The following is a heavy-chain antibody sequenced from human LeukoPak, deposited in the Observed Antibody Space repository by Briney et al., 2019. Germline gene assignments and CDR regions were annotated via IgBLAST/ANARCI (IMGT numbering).Heavy chain of an antibody. D-gene: IGHD6-6*01. CDR3: ATDLSSRTAFDI. Sequence: ASVKVSCKVSGYTLTELSMHWVRQAPGKGLEWMGGFDPEDGETIYAQKFQGRVTMTEDTSTDTAYMELSSLRSEDTAVYYRATDLSSRTAFDIWGQGTMVTVSS. V-gene: IGHV1-24*01. CDR1: GYTLTELS. J-gene: IGHJ3*02. CDR2: FDPEDGET.